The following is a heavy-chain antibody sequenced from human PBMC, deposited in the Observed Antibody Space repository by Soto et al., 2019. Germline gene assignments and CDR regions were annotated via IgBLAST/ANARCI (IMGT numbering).Heavy chain of an antibody. Sequence: ASVKVSCKVSGYTLTELSMHWVRQAPGKGLEWMGGFDPEDGETIYAQKFQGRVTMTKDTSTDTAYVELSSLRSEDTAVYYCATRGWNSSSWYRFDPWGQGTLVTVS. D-gene: IGHD6-13*01. CDR2: FDPEDGET. CDR3: ATRGWNSSSWYRFDP. CDR1: GYTLTELS. J-gene: IGHJ5*02. V-gene: IGHV1-24*01.